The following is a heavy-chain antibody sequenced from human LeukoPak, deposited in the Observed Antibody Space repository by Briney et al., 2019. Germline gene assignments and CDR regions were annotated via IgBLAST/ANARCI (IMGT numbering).Heavy chain of an antibody. V-gene: IGHV4-59*01. CDR1: GGSISSYY. CDR2: IYYSGST. CDR3: ARDYDFWSGTKYGMDV. J-gene: IGHJ6*02. D-gene: IGHD3-3*01. Sequence: SETLSLTCTVSGGSISSYYWSWIRQPPGKGLEWIGYIYYSGSTNYNPSLKSRVTISGDTSKNQFSLKLSSVTAADTAVYYCARDYDFWSGTKYGMDVWGQGTTVTVSS.